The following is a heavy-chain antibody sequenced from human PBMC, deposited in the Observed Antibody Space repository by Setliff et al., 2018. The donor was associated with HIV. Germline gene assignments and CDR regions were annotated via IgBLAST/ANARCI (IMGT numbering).Heavy chain of an antibody. D-gene: IGHD3-22*01. J-gene: IGHJ4*02. CDR3: ARDRASSGYYARFDH. Sequence: PGGSLRLSCAASGFTISNYNMNWVRQAPGKGLEWVSSISYDSRFIYHADSMKGRFTISRDNAKKLVYLQMNSLRAEDTAIYYCARDRASSGYYARFDHWGQGTLVTVSS. V-gene: IGHV3-21*01. CDR2: ISYDSRFI. CDR1: GFTISNYN.